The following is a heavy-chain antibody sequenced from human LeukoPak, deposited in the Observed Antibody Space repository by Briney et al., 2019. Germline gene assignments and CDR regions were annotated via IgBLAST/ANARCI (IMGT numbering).Heavy chain of an antibody. CDR3: ARLSGYSSGHYYSDY. D-gene: IGHD3-22*01. Sequence: PSETLSLTCTVSGGSISSDYWSWIRQPPGMGLEWIGYIYYRGSTNYNPSLKSRVTISVDTSKNQFSLKLSSVTAADTAVYYCARLSGYSSGHYYSDYWGQGTLVTVSS. V-gene: IGHV4-59*01. CDR2: IYYRGST. CDR1: GGSISSDY. J-gene: IGHJ4*02.